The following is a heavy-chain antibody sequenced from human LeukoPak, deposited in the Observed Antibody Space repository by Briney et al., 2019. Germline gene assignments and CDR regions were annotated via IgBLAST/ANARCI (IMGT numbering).Heavy chain of an antibody. V-gene: IGHV3-23*01. CDR3: ARGQGVVGATTRGYFGY. D-gene: IGHD1-26*01. CDR1: GFTFHGYP. J-gene: IGHJ4*02. Sequence: PGGSLRLSCAASGFTFHGYPMTWVRQAPGKGLEWVSTISGSGLSTYYADSVKGRFSISRDNSNQTLYLQMSSVRADDTAVYYCARGQGVVGATTRGYFGYWGQGVLVTVSS. CDR2: ISGSGLST.